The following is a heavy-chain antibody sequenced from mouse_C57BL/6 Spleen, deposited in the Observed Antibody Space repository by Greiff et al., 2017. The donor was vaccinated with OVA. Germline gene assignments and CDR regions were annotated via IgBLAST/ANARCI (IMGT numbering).Heavy chain of an antibody. Sequence: EVKLVESGGGLVQPGGSLSLSCAASGFTFTDYYMSWVRQPPGKALEWLGFIRNKANGYTTEYSASVKGRFTISRDNSQSILYLQMNARRAEDSATYYCASQLGQGYFDVWGTGTTVTVSS. CDR3: ASQLGQGYFDV. CDR2: IRNKANGYTT. J-gene: IGHJ1*03. V-gene: IGHV7-3*01. D-gene: IGHD4-1*02. CDR1: GFTFTDYY.